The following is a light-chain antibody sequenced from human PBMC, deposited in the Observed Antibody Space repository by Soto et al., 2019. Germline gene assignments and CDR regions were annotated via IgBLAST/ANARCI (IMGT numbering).Light chain of an antibody. Sequence: QSALTQPASVSGSPRQSITISCTGTSSDVGGYNYVSWYQQHPGKAPKLMIYEVSRWASGISNRFSGSKSGNTASLTISGLQAEDEADYYCSSYTSGSTLVVFGGGTKLTVL. CDR2: EVS. CDR3: SSYTSGSTLVV. CDR1: SSDVGGYNY. J-gene: IGLJ2*01. V-gene: IGLV2-14*01.